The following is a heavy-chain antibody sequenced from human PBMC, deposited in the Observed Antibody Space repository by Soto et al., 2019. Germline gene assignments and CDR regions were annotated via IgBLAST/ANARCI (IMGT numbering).Heavy chain of an antibody. D-gene: IGHD5-18*01. V-gene: IGHV1-8*01. J-gene: IGHJ4*02. CDR3: AKGPHLRGYSYGW. Sequence: QVQLVQSGAEVKKPGASVKVSCKASGYTFTSYDINWVRQATGQGLEWMGWMNPNSGNTGYAQKFQGRVTMTRNTSIITAYMELSSFRSEDTAVYYCAKGPHLRGYSYGWWGQGTLVTVSS. CDR1: GYTFTSYD. CDR2: MNPNSGNT.